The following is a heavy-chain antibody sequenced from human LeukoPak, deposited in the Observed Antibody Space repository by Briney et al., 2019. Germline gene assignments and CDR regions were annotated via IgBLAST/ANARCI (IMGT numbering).Heavy chain of an antibody. Sequence: SETLSLTCTVSGGSISSYYWTWIRQPPGRGLEWVGYISYGGSTNYNPSLKSRVTISVDTSKNQFSLKLSSVTAADTAVYYCARVGSGYGSYFDYWGQGTLVTVSS. D-gene: IGHD3-22*01. CDR2: ISYGGST. V-gene: IGHV4-59*01. CDR1: GGSISSYY. CDR3: ARVGSGYGSYFDY. J-gene: IGHJ4*02.